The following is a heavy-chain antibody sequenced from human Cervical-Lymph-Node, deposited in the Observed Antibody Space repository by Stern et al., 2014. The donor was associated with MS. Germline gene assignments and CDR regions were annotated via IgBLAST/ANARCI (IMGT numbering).Heavy chain of an antibody. Sequence: VQLVESGAELKKSGSSVKVSCKASADTFTNYGITWVRQAPGQGLEWLGGINPMLGIASYAQIFQGRLTINADDSTNTAYMELRSLTIEDTAFYYCARARVTVVQGLNRFPYNSFDPWGQGTLVTVSS. V-gene: IGHV1-69*13. D-gene: IGHD3-10*01. J-gene: IGHJ5*02. CDR2: INPMLGIA. CDR3: ARARVTVVQGLNRFPYNSFDP. CDR1: ADTFTNYG.